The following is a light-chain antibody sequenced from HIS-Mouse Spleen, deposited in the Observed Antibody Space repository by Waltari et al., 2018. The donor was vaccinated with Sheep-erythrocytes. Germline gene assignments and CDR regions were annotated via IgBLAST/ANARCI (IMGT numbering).Light chain of an antibody. CDR2: EGS. Sequence: QSALTQPRSVSGSPGQSVTIPCTGTSSDVGGYNYFSWYQQHPGKAPKLMIYEGSKRPSGVSNRFSGSKSGNTASLTISGLQAEDEADYYCCSYAGSSTWVFGGGTKLTVL. J-gene: IGLJ3*02. CDR3: CSYAGSSTWV. V-gene: IGLV2-23*01. CDR1: SSDVGGYNY.